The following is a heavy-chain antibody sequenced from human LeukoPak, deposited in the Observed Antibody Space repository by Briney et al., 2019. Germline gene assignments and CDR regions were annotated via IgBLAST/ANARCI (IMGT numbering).Heavy chain of an antibody. CDR1: GFTFSSYS. D-gene: IGHD3-22*01. CDR3: ARGADSSGYYYFDY. J-gene: IGHJ4*02. V-gene: IGHV3-48*04. CDR2: ISSSSSTI. Sequence: PGGSLRLSCAASGFTFSSYSMNWVRQAPGKGLEWVSYISSSSSTIYYADSVKGRLTISRDNAKNSLYLQMNSLRAEDTAVYYCARGADSSGYYYFDYWGQGTLVTVSS.